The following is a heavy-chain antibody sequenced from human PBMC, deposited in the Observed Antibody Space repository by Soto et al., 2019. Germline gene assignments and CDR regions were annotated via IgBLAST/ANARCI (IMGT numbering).Heavy chain of an antibody. Sequence: SETLSLTCTVSGGSISNYYWSWIRQPPGKGLEWIGYIHYSGSTNYNPSLKSRVTISVDTSKKQFSLKLSSVTAADTAVYYCVRQITTNQYYYMDVWGKGTTVTVSS. V-gene: IGHV4-59*01. CDR1: GGSISNYY. CDR3: VRQITTNQYYYMDV. J-gene: IGHJ6*03. D-gene: IGHD3-16*01. CDR2: IHYSGST.